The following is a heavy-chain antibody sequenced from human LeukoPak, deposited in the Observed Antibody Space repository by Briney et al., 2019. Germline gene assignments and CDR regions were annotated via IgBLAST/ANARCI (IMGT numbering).Heavy chain of an antibody. Sequence: PSETLSLTCTVSGGSISSYYWSWIRQSPGKGLEWIGHIYYSRSTNYNSSLKSRVTMSLDTSKNQVSLRLSSVTAADTAVYYCARHRSGWLQTSFDYWGQGTLVTVSS. D-gene: IGHD5-24*01. CDR3: ARHRSGWLQTSFDY. V-gene: IGHV4-59*08. CDR2: IYYSRST. J-gene: IGHJ4*02. CDR1: GGSISSYY.